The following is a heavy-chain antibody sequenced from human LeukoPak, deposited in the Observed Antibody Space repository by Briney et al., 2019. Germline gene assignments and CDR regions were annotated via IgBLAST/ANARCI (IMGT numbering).Heavy chain of an antibody. J-gene: IGHJ4*02. Sequence: GGSLRLSCAASGFTFSSYTMNWVRQAPGKGLEWVSSITSSSSYIYYADSVKGRFTISRDNAKNSLYLQMNSLRAEDTAVYYCARHVVAVGFDYWGQGTLVTVSS. D-gene: IGHD3-22*01. V-gene: IGHV3-21*01. CDR3: ARHVVAVGFDY. CDR2: ITSSSSYI. CDR1: GFTFSSYT.